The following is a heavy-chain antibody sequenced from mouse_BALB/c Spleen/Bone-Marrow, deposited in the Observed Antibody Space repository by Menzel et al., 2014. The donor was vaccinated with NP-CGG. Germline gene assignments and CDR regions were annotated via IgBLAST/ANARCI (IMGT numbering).Heavy chain of an antibody. J-gene: IGHJ2*01. V-gene: IGHV7-3*02. CDR2: IRNKANGYTA. Sequence: DVQLVESGGGLVQPGGSLRLSCATSGFTFTDYYMNWVRQPPGKALEWLGFIRNKANGYTAEYSASVKGRFTISRDNSQSILYLQMNILRAEDSASYYCARLGRGYFDYWGQGTPLTVSS. CDR1: GFTFTDYY. D-gene: IGHD4-1*01. CDR3: ARLGRGYFDY.